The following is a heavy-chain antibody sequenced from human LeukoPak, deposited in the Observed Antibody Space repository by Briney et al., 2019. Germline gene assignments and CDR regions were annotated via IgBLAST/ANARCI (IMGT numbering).Heavy chain of an antibody. J-gene: IGHJ4*02. D-gene: IGHD3-10*01. CDR3: AKRTDGSGSHDFDY. CDR1: GFTFSSYG. CDR2: ISGSGGST. Sequence: GGSLRLSCAASGFTFSSYGMSWVRQAPGKGLEWVSAISGSGGSTYCADSVKGRFTISRDNSKNTLYLQMNSLRAEDTAVYYCAKRTDGSGSHDFDYWGQGTLVTVSS. V-gene: IGHV3-23*01.